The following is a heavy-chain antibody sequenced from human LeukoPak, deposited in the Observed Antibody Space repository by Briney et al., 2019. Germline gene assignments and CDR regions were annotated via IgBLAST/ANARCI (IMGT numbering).Heavy chain of an antibody. D-gene: IGHD5-12*01. Sequence: GGSLRLSCAASGFTVSSNYMSWVRQAPGKGLEWVSLIYSGGSTYYADSVKGRFTISRDNSKNTLYLQMNSLRAEDTAVYYCARGRTITSFDYWGQGTLVTVSS. CDR3: ARGRTITSFDY. CDR2: IYSGGST. V-gene: IGHV3-53*01. CDR1: GFTVSSNY. J-gene: IGHJ4*02.